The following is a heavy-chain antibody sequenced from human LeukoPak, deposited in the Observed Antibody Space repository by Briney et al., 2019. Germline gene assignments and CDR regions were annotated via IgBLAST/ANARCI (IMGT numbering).Heavy chain of an antibody. V-gene: IGHV3-23*01. Sequence: GGTLRLSCAASGFTFSSYGMSWVRQAPGKGLEWVSAISGSGGSTYYADSVKGRFTISRDNSKNTLYLQMNSLRAEDTAVYYCANTRAYYDILTGLPGRFDYWGQGTLVTVSS. CDR1: GFTFSSYG. CDR2: ISGSGGST. CDR3: ANTRAYYDILTGLPGRFDY. D-gene: IGHD3-9*01. J-gene: IGHJ4*02.